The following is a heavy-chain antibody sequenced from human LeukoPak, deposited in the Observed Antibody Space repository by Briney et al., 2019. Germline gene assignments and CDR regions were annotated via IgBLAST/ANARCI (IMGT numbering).Heavy chain of an antibody. D-gene: IGHD2-15*01. J-gene: IGHJ4*02. CDR2: IKQDGSVK. CDR3: ARIGYSSSSFDY. Sequence: GGSLGPSFQAPGFTFSNNWMTWVGKAQGRGREWVANIKQDGSVKYYVDSVKGRFTISRDNAKNSLYLQMNSLRAEDTAFYYCARIGYSSSSFDYWGQGILVTVSS. CDR1: GFTFSNNW. V-gene: IGHV3-7*01.